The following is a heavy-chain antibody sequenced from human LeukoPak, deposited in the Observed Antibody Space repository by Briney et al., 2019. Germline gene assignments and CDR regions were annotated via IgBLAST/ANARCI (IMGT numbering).Heavy chain of an antibody. J-gene: IGHJ5*02. D-gene: IGHD2-15*01. CDR3: ARDRVYCSGGSCYGDYNWFDP. Sequence: SETLSLTCTVSGGSISSSSYYWGWLRQPLGTGLEWIGSIYYSGSTYYNPSLKSRVTISVDTSKNQFSLKLSSVTAADTAVYYCARDRVYCSGGSCYGDYNWFDPWGQGTLVTVSS. V-gene: IGHV4-39*07. CDR1: GGSISSSSYY. CDR2: IYYSGST.